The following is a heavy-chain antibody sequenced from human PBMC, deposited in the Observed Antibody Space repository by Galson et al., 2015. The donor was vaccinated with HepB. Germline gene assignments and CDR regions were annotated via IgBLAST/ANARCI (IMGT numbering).Heavy chain of an antibody. CDR1: GFTFTSHD. V-gene: IGHV3-21*01. CDR3: VRAASIDVSRYLRSNWFDT. J-gene: IGHJ5*02. D-gene: IGHD3-3*01. Sequence: SLRLSCAASGFTFTSHDMNWVRQAPGQGLEWVSSINTGSDYIYYARSVKGRFTISRDNAKTSLYLQMNSLRDEDTAIYYCVRAASIDVSRYLRSNWFDTWGQGTLVTVSS. CDR2: INTGSDYI.